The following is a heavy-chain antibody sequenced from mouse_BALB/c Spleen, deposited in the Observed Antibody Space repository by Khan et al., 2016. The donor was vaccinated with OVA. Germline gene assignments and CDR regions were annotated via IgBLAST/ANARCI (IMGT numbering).Heavy chain of an antibody. J-gene: IGHJ4*01. CDR1: GFSLTNYG. CDR3: ARQPYYHYNIMDY. CDR2: IWSDGST. V-gene: IGHV2-6-1*01. D-gene: IGHD2-10*01. Sequence: QVQLQQSGPGLVAPSQSLSITCTISGFSLTNYGIHWVRQPPGKGLEWLVVIWSDGSTTYNSALKSRLTISKDNSKSQVFLKMNSLQTDDTAVYFCARQPYYHYNIMDYWGQGTSVIVSS.